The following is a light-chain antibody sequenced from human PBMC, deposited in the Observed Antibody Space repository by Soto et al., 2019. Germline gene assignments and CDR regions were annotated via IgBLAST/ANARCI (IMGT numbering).Light chain of an antibody. CDR1: TSNIGGNY. V-gene: IGLV1-47*01. J-gene: IGLJ1*01. CDR2: RNN. Sequence: QSVLTQPPSASGTPGQTITISCSGTTSNIGGNYVHWYQQFPGTAPKLLIFRNNRRPSGVLDRFSGSKSGTSASLAISGLRSEDEADYYCAAWDDSLTGLYVFGSGTKLTVL. CDR3: AAWDDSLTGLYV.